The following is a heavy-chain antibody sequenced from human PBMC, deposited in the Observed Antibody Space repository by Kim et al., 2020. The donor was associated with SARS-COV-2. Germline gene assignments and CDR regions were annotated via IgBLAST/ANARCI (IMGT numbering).Heavy chain of an antibody. CDR1: GFTFSSYG. Sequence: GGSLRLSCAASGFTFSSYGMHWVRQAPGKGLEWVAVIWYDGSNKYYADSVKGRFTISRDNSKNTLYLQMNSLRGEDTAVYYCAAGSSSSVFPSPTFDYWGQGTLVTVSS. V-gene: IGHV3-33*01. CDR3: AAGSSSSVFPSPTFDY. CDR2: IWYDGSNK. J-gene: IGHJ4*02. D-gene: IGHD6-13*01.